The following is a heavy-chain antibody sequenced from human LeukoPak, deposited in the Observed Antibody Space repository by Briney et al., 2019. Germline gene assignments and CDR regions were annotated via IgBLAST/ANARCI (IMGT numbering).Heavy chain of an antibody. CDR3: ARVIGVVRADYYFDY. CDR2: YSGGGT. J-gene: IGHJ4*02. Sequence: AGGSLRLSCEASGFSVSSNYMTWVRQAPGKGLEWVSVYSGGGTYYADSVKGRFIISRDNSKNTVYLQMNSLRAEDTAVYYCARVIGVVRADYYFDYWGQGTLVAVSS. V-gene: IGHV3-53*01. D-gene: IGHD3-10*01. CDR1: GFSVSSNY.